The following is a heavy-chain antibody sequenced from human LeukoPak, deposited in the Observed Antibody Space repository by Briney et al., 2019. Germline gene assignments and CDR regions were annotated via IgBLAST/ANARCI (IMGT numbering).Heavy chain of an antibody. D-gene: IGHD4-17*01. Sequence: GGSLRLSXAASGFTFSSYEMNWVRQAPGKGLEWVSYISSSGSTIYYADSVKGRFTISRDNAKNSLYLQMNSLRAEDTAVYYCARVRDYGDYGDAFDIWGQGTMVTVSS. V-gene: IGHV3-48*03. CDR2: ISSSGSTI. CDR1: GFTFSSYE. J-gene: IGHJ3*02. CDR3: ARVRDYGDYGDAFDI.